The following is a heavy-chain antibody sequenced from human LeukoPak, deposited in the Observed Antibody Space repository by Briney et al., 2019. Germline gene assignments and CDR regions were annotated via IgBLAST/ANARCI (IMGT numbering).Heavy chain of an antibody. V-gene: IGHV3-21*01. CDR2: ISSSSSYI. CDR3: ARSITIFGVVIMGPGAFDI. CDR1: AFTFSSYS. J-gene: IGHJ3*02. D-gene: IGHD3-3*01. Sequence: GGSMRLSCAASAFTFSSYSMNWVRQAPGKGMGWVASISSSSSYIAYADSVNGPFTISRDNAKNSLYLQMDSLRAEDTAVYYCARSITIFGVVIMGPGAFDIWGQGTMVTVSS.